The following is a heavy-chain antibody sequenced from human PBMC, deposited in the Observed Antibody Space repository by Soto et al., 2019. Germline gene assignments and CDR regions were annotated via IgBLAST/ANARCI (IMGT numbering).Heavy chain of an antibody. CDR3: VRDGYPAWVYGVDV. D-gene: IGHD5-18*01. Sequence: GGSLRLSCAASGFTFISYWMHWGRQAPGKGLVWVSRLNSGGSTTNYADSVQGRFTISRDNARNTLYLQMNSLRAEDTAVYYCVRDGYPAWVYGVDVWGQGTTVTVSS. CDR2: LNSGGSTT. V-gene: IGHV3-74*01. CDR1: GFTFISYW. J-gene: IGHJ6*02.